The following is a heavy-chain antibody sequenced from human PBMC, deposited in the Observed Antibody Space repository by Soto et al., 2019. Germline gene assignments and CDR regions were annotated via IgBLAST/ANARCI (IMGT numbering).Heavy chain of an antibody. D-gene: IGHD4-17*01. Sequence: EVQLLESGGGLVQPGGSLRLSWAAAGLTFSSYAMSWVRQAPGKGLEWVSAISGSGGSTYYADSVKGRFTISRDNSKNTLYLQMNSLRAEDTAVYYCAKEKTSYYYYGMDVWGQGTTVTVSS. CDR2: ISGSGGST. J-gene: IGHJ6*02. CDR3: AKEKTSYYYYGMDV. V-gene: IGHV3-23*01. CDR1: GLTFSSYA.